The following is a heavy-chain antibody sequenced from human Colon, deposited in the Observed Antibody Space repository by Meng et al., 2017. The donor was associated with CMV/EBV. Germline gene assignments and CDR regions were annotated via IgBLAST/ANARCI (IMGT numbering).Heavy chain of an antibody. CDR1: GFSFSDYE. V-gene: IGHV3-48*03. D-gene: IGHD6-19*01. J-gene: IGHJ4*02. Sequence: GGSLRLSCVASGFSFSDYEMSWVRQAPGKGLEWVSYITTSGSSIHYAASVRGRFTISRDNAQNSLFLHMDSLRAEDTAVYYCARDMDYTSAAYDYWGQGTLVTVSS. CDR3: ARDMDYTSAAYDY. CDR2: ITTSGSSI.